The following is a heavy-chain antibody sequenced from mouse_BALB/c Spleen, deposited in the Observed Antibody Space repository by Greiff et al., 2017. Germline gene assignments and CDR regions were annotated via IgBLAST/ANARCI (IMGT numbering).Heavy chain of an antibody. CDR3: ARNGYYGYIPYFDY. Sequence: QVQLKQSGPGLVQPSQSLSITCTVSGFSLTSYGVHWVRQSPGKGLEWLGVIWSGGSTDYNAAFISRLSISKDNSKSQVFFKMNSLQANDTAIYYCARNGYYGYIPYFDYWGQGTTLTVSS. CDR1: GFSLTSYG. CDR2: IWSGGST. V-gene: IGHV2-2*02. D-gene: IGHD1-2*01. J-gene: IGHJ2*01.